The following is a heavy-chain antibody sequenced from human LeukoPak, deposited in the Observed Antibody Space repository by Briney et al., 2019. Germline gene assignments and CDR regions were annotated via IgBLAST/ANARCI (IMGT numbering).Heavy chain of an antibody. CDR1: GGSFSGYY. Sequence: SETLSLTCAVYGGSFSGYYWSWNRQPPGKGLEWIGEINHSGSTNYNPSLKSRVTISVDTPKNQFPLKLSSVTAADTAVYYCARGPHFDWLANYYYYGMDVWGQGTTVTVSS. CDR3: ARGPHFDWLANYYYYGMDV. CDR2: INHSGST. D-gene: IGHD3-9*01. J-gene: IGHJ6*02. V-gene: IGHV4-34*01.